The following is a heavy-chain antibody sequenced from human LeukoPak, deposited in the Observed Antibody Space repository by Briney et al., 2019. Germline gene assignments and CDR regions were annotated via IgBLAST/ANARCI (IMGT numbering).Heavy chain of an antibody. D-gene: IGHD1-26*01. V-gene: IGHV3-15*01. CDR2: IKSKTDGGTI. CDR3: TTDPPSGSYFQARYYFDY. Sequence: PGGSLRLSCAASGFSFSSYSMNWVRQAPGKGLEWVGRIKSKTDGGTIDYAAPVKGRFTISRDDSRNTLYLQMNSLKTEDTAVYYCTTDPPSGSYFQARYYFDYWGQGTLVTVSS. CDR1: GFSFSSYS. J-gene: IGHJ4*02.